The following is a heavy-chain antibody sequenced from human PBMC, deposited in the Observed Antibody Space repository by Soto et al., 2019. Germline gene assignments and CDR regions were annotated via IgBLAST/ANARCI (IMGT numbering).Heavy chain of an antibody. V-gene: IGHV3-30-3*01. CDR1: GFTFSSYA. CDR3: ATLSRTYLGPFDL. CDR2: ISYDGSNK. Sequence: DQTVGSLRLSCAASGFTFSSYAMHWVRQAPGKGLEWVAVISYDGSNKYYADSVKGRFTISRDNSKNTLYLQMNSLRAEDTAVYYCATLSRTYLGPFDLWGRGTLVTVSS. J-gene: IGHJ2*01.